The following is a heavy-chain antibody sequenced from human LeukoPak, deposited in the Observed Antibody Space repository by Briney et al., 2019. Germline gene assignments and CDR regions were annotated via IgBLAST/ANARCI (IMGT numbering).Heavy chain of an antibody. CDR1: GLTFSSYG. CDR3: ARSDHYDSNGYYDY. V-gene: IGHV3-33*08. J-gene: IGHJ4*02. Sequence: GGSLRLSCAASGLTFSSYGIHWDRQAPGKGLEWLAIISSDGSQSYFADSVKGRFTISRDNAKNSLYLQMNSLRAEDTAVYYCARSDHYDSNGYYDYWGQGTLVTVSS. D-gene: IGHD3-22*01. CDR2: ISSDGSQS.